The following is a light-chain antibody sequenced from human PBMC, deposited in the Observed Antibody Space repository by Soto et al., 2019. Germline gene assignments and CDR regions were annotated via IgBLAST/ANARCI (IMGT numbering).Light chain of an antibody. CDR2: EVS. CDR3: SSYASSSTHNYV. Sequence: QSALTQPASVSGSPGQSITISCTGTSSDVGGYNYVSWYQQHPGKAPKLTIYEVSNRPSGVSNRFSGSKSGNMASLTISGLQAEDEADYYCSSYASSSTHNYVFGTGPKLTVL. V-gene: IGLV2-14*01. CDR1: SSDVGGYNY. J-gene: IGLJ1*01.